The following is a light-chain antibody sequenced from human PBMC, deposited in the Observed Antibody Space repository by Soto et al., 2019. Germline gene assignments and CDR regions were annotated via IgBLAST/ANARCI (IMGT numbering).Light chain of an antibody. Sequence: EIVLTQSPVTLSLSPGERATLSCRASQSVRTYLAWYQVKPGQAPRLLIYGASTRATGIPARFSGSGSGTEFTLTISSLQPEDSATYYCLHDYSYPRTFGRGTKVDI. V-gene: IGKV3-15*01. CDR3: LHDYSYPRT. J-gene: IGKJ4*01. CDR1: QSVRTY. CDR2: GAS.